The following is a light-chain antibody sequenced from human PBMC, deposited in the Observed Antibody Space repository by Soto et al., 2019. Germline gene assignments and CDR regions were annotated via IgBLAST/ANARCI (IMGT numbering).Light chain of an antibody. J-gene: IGKJ4*01. CDR2: DAS. CDR3: QQRTNWPPT. Sequence: ETVLTQSPATLSLSPGERATLSCRASQSVSSYLAWYQQNPGQAPRLLIYDASNRATGIPARFSGSGSGTDFPLPISRLEPEDFAVYYWQQRTNWPPTFGGGTKVEIK. CDR1: QSVSSY. V-gene: IGKV3-11*01.